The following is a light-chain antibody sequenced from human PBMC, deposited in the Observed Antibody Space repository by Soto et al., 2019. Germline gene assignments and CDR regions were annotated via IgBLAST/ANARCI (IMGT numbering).Light chain of an antibody. CDR1: QSVSTD. V-gene: IGKV3-15*01. CDR3: QQVNVYPST. J-gene: IGKJ4*01. CDR2: GAS. Sequence: EIVMTQSPATLSVSLGERATLSCRASQSVSTDLAWYQQKPGQAPRLLIFGASTRATGIPARFSGGGSGTDFTLTISSLQPEDFATYYCQQVNVYPSTFGGGTKVDIK.